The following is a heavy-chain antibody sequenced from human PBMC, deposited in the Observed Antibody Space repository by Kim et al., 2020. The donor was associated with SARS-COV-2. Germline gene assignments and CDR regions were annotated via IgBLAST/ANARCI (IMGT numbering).Heavy chain of an antibody. V-gene: IGHV3-23*01. J-gene: IGHJ4*02. Sequence: YCAAYVKGRFSMSRDNSQSTLYQQMNGLRAEDTAVYYCAKHPLRPPIFFDYWGQGTLVTVSS. D-gene: IGHD4-17*01. CDR3: AKHPLRPPIFFDY.